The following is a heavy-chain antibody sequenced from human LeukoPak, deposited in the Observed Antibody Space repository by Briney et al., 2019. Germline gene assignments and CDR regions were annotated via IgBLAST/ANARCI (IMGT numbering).Heavy chain of an antibody. Sequence: PSESLSLTCGVSGGFINTNTFFWGWIRQPPGKGLEWIGNVFYSGNTMYNPSLKSRDTMSIDTSKSQFSLSLSSVTAADTAMYWCVRQSRIFGVTRPGYMDVWGKGIMVSVSS. CDR1: GGFINTNTFF. D-gene: IGHD3-3*01. J-gene: IGHJ6*03. CDR2: VFYSGNT. V-gene: IGHV4-39*01. CDR3: VRQSRIFGVTRPGYMDV.